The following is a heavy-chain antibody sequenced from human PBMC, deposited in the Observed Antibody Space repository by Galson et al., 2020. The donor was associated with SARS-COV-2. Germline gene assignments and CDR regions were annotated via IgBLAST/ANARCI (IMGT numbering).Heavy chain of an antibody. J-gene: IGHJ4*02. CDR2: ISGYNGNT. Sequence: ASVKVSCKASGYTFISYGISWVRQAPGQGLEWMGWISGYNGNTKSAQNLQGRVTMTTDTSTSTAYMELRSLRSDDTAVYYCARDAYDSSGYYVYWGQGTLVTVSS. CDR3: ARDAYDSSGYYVY. D-gene: IGHD3-22*01. V-gene: IGHV1-18*04. CDR1: GYTFISYG.